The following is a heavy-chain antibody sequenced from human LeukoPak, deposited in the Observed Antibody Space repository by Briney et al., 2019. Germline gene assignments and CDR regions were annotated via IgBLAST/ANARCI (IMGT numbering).Heavy chain of an antibody. Sequence: GGSLRLSCAASGFTFTNNFMNWVRQVPGKGLEWVANIKQDGSETTYADPVRGRFTIFRDNAKDSVYLQMNSLRAEDSATYYCVREGFYFFDFWGQGTLVAVSS. CDR2: IKQDGSET. CDR1: GFTFTNNF. J-gene: IGHJ4*01. CDR3: VREGFYFFDF. V-gene: IGHV3-7*01.